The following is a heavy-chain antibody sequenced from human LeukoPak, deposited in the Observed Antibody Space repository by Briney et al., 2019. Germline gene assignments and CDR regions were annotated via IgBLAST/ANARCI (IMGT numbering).Heavy chain of an antibody. V-gene: IGHV3-23*01. CDR3: AIDPDTSGWQFDY. CDR1: GFTFSTYA. Sequence: TGGSLRLSCAASGFTFSTYAMSWVRQAPGKGLEWVSAISGSGGSTYYADSVKGRFTISRDNSKNTLYLQMSSLRAEDTAVYYCAIDPDTSGWQFDYWGQGTLVTVSS. D-gene: IGHD6-25*01. J-gene: IGHJ4*02. CDR2: ISGSGGST.